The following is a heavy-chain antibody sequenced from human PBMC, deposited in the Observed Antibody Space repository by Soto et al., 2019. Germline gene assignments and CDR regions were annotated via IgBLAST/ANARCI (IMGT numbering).Heavy chain of an antibody. CDR2: INTHNSNT. D-gene: IGHD1-20*01. J-gene: IGHJ3*01. CDR3: AREGIPPDAFDV. CDR1: GYTFTSYG. Sequence: GASVKVSCKASGYTFTSYGISWVRQAPGQGLEWMGWINTHNSNTNYAQKLQGRVTLTTDTSASTAYMELRSLESDDTAVYYCAREGIPPDAFDVWGQGTMVTVSS. V-gene: IGHV1-18*01.